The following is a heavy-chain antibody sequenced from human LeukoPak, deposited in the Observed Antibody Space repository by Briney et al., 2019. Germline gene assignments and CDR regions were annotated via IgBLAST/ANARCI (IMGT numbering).Heavy chain of an antibody. CDR2: IYYSGST. D-gene: IGHD2-2*01. CDR3: ARGTEVRPFDY. Sequence: SQTLSLTCTVSGGSISSGGYYWSWIRQHPGKGLEWIGYIYYSGSTYYNPSLKSRVTISVDTTKNQFSLKLSSVTAADTAVYYCARGTEVRPFDYWGQGTLVTVSS. J-gene: IGHJ4*02. CDR1: GGSISSGGYY. V-gene: IGHV4-31*03.